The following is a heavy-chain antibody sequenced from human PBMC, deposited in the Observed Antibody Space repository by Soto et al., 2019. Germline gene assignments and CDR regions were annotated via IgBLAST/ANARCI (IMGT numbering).Heavy chain of an antibody. CDR1: GGSISSGGYY. CDR2: IYYSGST. D-gene: IGHD3-22*01. J-gene: IGHJ4*02. CDR3: ASLDAGDGSGYQPYPPIDY. Sequence: SETLSLTCTVSGGSISSGGYYWSWIRQHPGKGLEWIGYIYYSGSTYYNPSLKSRVTISVDTSKNQFSLKLSSVTAADTAVYYCASLDAGDGSGYQPYPPIDYWGQGTLVTVSS. V-gene: IGHV4-31*03.